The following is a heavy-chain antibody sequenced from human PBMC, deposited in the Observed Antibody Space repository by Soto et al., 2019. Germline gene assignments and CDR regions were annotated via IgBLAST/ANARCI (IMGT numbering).Heavy chain of an antibody. V-gene: IGHV5-51*01. D-gene: IGHD3-10*01. CDR1: GYSFTSYW. Sequence: GESLKISWKGAGYSFTSYWIGWVRQMPGKGLEWMGIIYPGDSDTRYSPSFQGQVTISADKSISTAYLQWSSLKASDTAMYYCARQVYLYYGSGSYYTQDAFDIWGQGTMVTVSS. CDR3: ARQVYLYYGSGSYYTQDAFDI. J-gene: IGHJ3*02. CDR2: IYPGDSDT.